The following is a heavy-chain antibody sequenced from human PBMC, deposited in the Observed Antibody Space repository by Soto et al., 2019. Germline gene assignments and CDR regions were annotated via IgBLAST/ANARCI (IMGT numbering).Heavy chain of an antibody. CDR1: GVTFRRYG. Sequence: GGALRVSWGGAGVTFRRYGRSWVRQDTGKGLECVSAISGSGGSTYYAASVKGRFTISRDNSKNTLYLQMNSLRAEDTAVYYCAKDNDRGVINYFDYWGQGTLVTVSS. J-gene: IGHJ4*02. CDR3: AKDNDRGVINYFDY. CDR2: ISGSGGST. V-gene: IGHV3-23*01. D-gene: IGHD3-10*02.